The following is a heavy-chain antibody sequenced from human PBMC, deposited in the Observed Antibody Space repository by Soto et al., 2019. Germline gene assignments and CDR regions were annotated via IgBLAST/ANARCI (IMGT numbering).Heavy chain of an antibody. CDR2: IYPGDSDT. CDR3: ARGYTIFAVAANYGIEX. V-gene: IGHV5-51*01. D-gene: IGHD3-3*01. J-gene: IGHJ6*02. CDR1: WYSFTIYW. Sequence: VKALKISWKGSWYSFTIYWIGWVRQMPGKGVESMVIIYPGDSDTRYSRSFQGQVTISADKSISTAYLQWSSLKASDTAMYYCARGYTIFAVAANYGIEXWRQGTRVT.